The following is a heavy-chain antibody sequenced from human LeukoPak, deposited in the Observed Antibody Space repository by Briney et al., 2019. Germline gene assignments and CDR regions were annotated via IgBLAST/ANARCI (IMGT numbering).Heavy chain of an antibody. J-gene: IGHJ4*02. CDR1: GFIFSNYG. CDR3: ARDLLDIVLIPAASPYYFDY. Sequence: PGGSLRLSCAASGFIFSNYGMNWVRQAPRKGLDLISYISSGTSPIYYADSVKGRFTISRDNAKNSLYLQMNSLRDEDTAVYYCARDLLDIVLIPAASPYYFDYWGQGTLVTVSS. D-gene: IGHD2-2*03. CDR2: ISSGTSPI. V-gene: IGHV3-48*02.